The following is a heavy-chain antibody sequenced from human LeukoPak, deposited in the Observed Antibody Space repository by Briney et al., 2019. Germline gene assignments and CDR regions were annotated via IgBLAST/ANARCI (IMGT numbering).Heavy chain of an antibody. J-gene: IGHJ3*02. V-gene: IGHV3-23*01. Sequence: GGSLRLSCAASRFSFSTYPMGWVRRAPGRGLEGVSGISARGGVTFHADPLKGRFTISRDNSRNTLYLQMKSLRAEDTAEYYCAKSLLTTASGTGRGFDIWGQGTMVTVSA. CDR1: RFSFSTYP. CDR3: AKSLLTTASGTGRGFDI. CDR2: ISARGGVT. D-gene: IGHD1-26*01.